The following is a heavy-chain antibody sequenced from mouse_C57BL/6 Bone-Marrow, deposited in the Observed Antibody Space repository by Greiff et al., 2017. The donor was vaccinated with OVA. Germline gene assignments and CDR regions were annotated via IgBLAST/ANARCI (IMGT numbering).Heavy chain of an antibody. CDR1: GYTFTDYY. J-gene: IGHJ1*03. D-gene: IGHD2-4*01. CDR2: INPYNGGT. V-gene: IGHV1-19*01. Sequence: VQLQQSGPVLVKPGASVKMSCKASGYTFTDYYMNWVKQSHGKSLEWIGVINPYNGGTSYNQKFKGKATLTVDKSSSTAYMELNSLTSEDSAVYYCAREDYGGYWYFDVWGTGTTVTVSS. CDR3: AREDYGGYWYFDV.